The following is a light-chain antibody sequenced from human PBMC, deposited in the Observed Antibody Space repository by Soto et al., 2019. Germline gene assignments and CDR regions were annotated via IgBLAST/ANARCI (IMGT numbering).Light chain of an antibody. CDR3: CSYAGSNTLI. CDR1: SSDVGNYNH. CDR2: EGS. J-gene: IGLJ2*01. Sequence: QSALTQPASVSGSPGQSITISCTGSSSDVGNYNHVSWYQQYPGKAPKLMIYEGSKRPSGVSNRFSGSKSGNTASLTISGLQAEDEADYYCCSYAGSNTLIIGGGTKLTVL. V-gene: IGLV2-23*01.